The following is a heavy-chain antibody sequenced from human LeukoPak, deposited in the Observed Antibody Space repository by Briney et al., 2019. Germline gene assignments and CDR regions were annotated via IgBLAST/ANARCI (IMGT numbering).Heavy chain of an antibody. CDR2: ISGRDEST. D-gene: IGHD1-1*01. CDR1: GLTFTNHA. J-gene: IGHJ4*02. CDR3: AKVTGTTNY. Sequence: GGSLRLSCAVSGLTFTNHALSWVRQAPGKGLEWVSAISGRDESTYYADSVKGRFTISRDNSKSTLYLQMSSLRAEDTAVYHCAKVTGTTNYWGQGTLVTVSS. V-gene: IGHV3-23*01.